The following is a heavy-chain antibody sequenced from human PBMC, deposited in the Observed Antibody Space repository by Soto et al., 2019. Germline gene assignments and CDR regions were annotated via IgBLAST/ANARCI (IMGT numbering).Heavy chain of an antibody. V-gene: IGHV3-33*01. CDR1: GFTFSSYG. Sequence: GGSLRLSCAASGFTFSSYGMHWVRQAPGKGLEWVAVIWYDGSNKYYADSVKGRFTISRDNSKNTLYLQMNSLRAEDTAVYYCARDVGDELQTLYYYYYGMDVWGQGTTVTVSS. CDR2: IWYDGSNK. J-gene: IGHJ6*02. D-gene: IGHD1-26*01. CDR3: ARDVGDELQTLYYYYYGMDV.